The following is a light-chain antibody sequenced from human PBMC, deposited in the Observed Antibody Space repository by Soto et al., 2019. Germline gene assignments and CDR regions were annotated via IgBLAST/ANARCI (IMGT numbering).Light chain of an antibody. Sequence: EIVLTQSPATLSLSPGERATLSCWASQSVNRYLAWYRQKPGQAPRLLIYDASNRATGIPARFSGSGSGTDFTLTISSLEPEDFGVYYCQQRSNWPPVTFGGGTKVDIK. CDR3: QQRSNWPPVT. CDR1: QSVNRY. J-gene: IGKJ4*01. V-gene: IGKV3-11*01. CDR2: DAS.